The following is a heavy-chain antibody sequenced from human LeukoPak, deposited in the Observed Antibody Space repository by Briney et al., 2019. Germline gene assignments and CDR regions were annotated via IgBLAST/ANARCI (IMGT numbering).Heavy chain of an antibody. Sequence: GRSLRLSCVGSGFTFSAYGMHWVRQAPGKGLEWVAVISYDGSNKYYADSVKGRFTISRDSSKNTLYLQMTSLRAEDTAVYSCSKDHKWELDYDYYGVDVWGQGTTVTVSS. V-gene: IGHV3-30*18. D-gene: IGHD1-26*01. CDR3: SKDHKWELDYDYYGVDV. CDR1: GFTFSAYG. J-gene: IGHJ6*02. CDR2: ISYDGSNK.